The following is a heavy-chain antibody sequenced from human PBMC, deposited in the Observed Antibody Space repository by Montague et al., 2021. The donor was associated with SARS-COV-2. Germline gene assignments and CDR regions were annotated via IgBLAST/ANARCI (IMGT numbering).Heavy chain of an antibody. V-gene: IGHV4-4*07. CDR1: GGSINSYY. J-gene: IGHJ6*02. CDR2: IYTSGRT. Sequence: SETLSLTCGVSGGSINSYYWSWIRQPAGKGLEWIGRIYTSGRTNHSPSLKSRVTISVATSRTHLSLKLTFVTAADTAVYYCARDSRTSGWGDWYHGLDVWGQGTTVIVSS. D-gene: IGHD6-19*01. CDR3: ARDSRTSGWGDWYHGLDV.